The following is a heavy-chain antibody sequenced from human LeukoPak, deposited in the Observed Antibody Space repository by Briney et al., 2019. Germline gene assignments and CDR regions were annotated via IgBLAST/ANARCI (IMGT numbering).Heavy chain of an antibody. Sequence: ASVKVSCKASGHTLSSYGISWVRQAPGQGFEWRGWISGYNGNTYYAQKLQGRVTMTTDTSTSTAYMELRSLRSDDTAVYYCAREGNCSSTSCYALQYYYYYGMDVWGQGTTVTVSS. CDR2: ISGYNGNT. D-gene: IGHD2-2*01. V-gene: IGHV1-18*01. CDR3: AREGNCSSTSCYALQYYYYYGMDV. J-gene: IGHJ6*02. CDR1: GHTLSSYG.